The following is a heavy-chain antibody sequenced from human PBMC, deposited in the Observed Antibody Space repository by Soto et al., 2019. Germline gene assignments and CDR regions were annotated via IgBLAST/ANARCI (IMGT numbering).Heavy chain of an antibody. Sequence: PGGSLRLSCAASGFTFSGSAMHWVRQASGKGLEWVGRIRSKANSYATAYAASVKGRFTISRDDSKNTAYLQMNSLKTEDTAVYYCTRHRDRAYSSSWYHYYYYGMDVWGQGTTVTVSS. CDR3: TRHRDRAYSSSWYHYYYYGMDV. D-gene: IGHD6-13*01. CDR1: GFTFSGSA. V-gene: IGHV3-73*01. J-gene: IGHJ6*02. CDR2: IRSKANSYAT.